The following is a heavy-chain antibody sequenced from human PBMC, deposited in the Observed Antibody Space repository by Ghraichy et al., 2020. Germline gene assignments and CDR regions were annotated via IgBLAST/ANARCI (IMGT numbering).Heavy chain of an antibody. D-gene: IGHD3-22*01. CDR1: GFTFSSYA. Sequence: GGSLRLSCAASGFTFSSYAMSWVRQAPGKGLEWVSAISGSGGSTYYADSVKGRFTISRDNSKNTLYLQMNSLRAEDTAVYYCAKDKRVVVVITTTKRARGMDVWGQGTTVTVSS. J-gene: IGHJ6*02. CDR2: ISGSGGST. V-gene: IGHV3-23*01. CDR3: AKDKRVVVVITTTKRARGMDV.